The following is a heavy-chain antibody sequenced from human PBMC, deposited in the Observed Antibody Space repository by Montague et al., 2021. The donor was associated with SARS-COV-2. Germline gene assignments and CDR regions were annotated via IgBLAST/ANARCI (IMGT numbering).Heavy chain of an antibody. CDR2: ISYDGSNK. Sequence: SLRLSCAASGFTFSSYAMHWVRQAPGKGLEWVAAISYDGSNKYYADSVKGRFTISRDNSKNTLYVQMNSLSAEDTAVYYCARDDYDILTGPFDYWGQGTLVTVSS. J-gene: IGHJ4*02. CDR3: ARDDYDILTGPFDY. CDR1: GFTFSSYA. V-gene: IGHV3-30*04. D-gene: IGHD3-9*01.